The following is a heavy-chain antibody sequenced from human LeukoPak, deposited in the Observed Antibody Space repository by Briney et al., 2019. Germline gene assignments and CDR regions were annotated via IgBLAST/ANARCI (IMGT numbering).Heavy chain of an antibody. D-gene: IGHD6-6*01. CDR2: IYHSGST. CDR3: AIRLSSSCFDY. Sequence: SETLSLTCAVSGGSISSSNWWSWVRQPPGKGLEWIGEIYHSGSTNYNPSLKSRVTISVDKSKNQFSLKLSSVTAVDTAVYYCAIRLSSSCFDYWGQGTLVTVSS. CDR1: GGSISSSNW. J-gene: IGHJ4*02. V-gene: IGHV4-4*02.